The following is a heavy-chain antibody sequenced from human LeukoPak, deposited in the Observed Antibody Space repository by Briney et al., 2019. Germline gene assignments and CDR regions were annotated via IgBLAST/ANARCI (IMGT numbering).Heavy chain of an antibody. J-gene: IGHJ4*02. V-gene: IGHV3-7*01. D-gene: IGHD2-8*01. CDR3: ARDCWGIKVMDGFDN. CDR1: GFSFSSYY. CDR2: IKQDGSEK. Sequence: GGSLRLSCAASGFSFSSYYMSWVRQAPGKGLEWVANIKQDGSEKKYVDSVKGRFTISRDNAKNSLYLQMNSLRAEETAVYYCARDCWGIKVMDGFDNWGQGTLVTVSS.